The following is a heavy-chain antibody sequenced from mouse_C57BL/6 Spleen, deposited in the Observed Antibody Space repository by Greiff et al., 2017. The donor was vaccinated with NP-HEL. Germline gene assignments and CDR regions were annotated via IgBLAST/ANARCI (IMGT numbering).Heavy chain of an antibody. CDR1: GYTFTDYE. D-gene: IGHD1-1*01. Sequence: QVHVKQSGAELVRPGASVTLSCKASGYTFTDYEMHWVKQTPVHGLEWIGAIDPETGGTAYNQKFKGKAILTADTSSSTAYMELRSLTSEDSAVYYCMEKGGDDGSINGYFDDWGTGTTVTVSS. J-gene: IGHJ1*03. V-gene: IGHV1-15*01. CDR3: MEKGGDDGSINGYFDD. CDR2: IDPETGGT.